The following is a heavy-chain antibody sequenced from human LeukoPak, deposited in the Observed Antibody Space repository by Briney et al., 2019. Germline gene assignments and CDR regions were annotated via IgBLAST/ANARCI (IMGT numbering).Heavy chain of an antibody. CDR3: ARSRFDAFDI. D-gene: IGHD3-10*01. CDR1: GYSISSSNW. V-gene: IGHV4-28*06. CDR2: IYYSGRT. Sequence: PSDTLSLTCAVSGYSISSSNWWGWIRQPPGKGLEWIGYIYYSGRTNYNPSLKSRVTMSVDTSKNQFSLKLSSVTALDTAMYYCARSRFDAFDIWGQGTMVTVSS. J-gene: IGHJ3*02.